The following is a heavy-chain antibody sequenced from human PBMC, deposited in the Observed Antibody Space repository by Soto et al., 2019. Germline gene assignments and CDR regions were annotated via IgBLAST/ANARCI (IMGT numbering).Heavy chain of an antibody. CDR2: ISYDGSNK. CDR1: GFTFSSYG. Sequence: GGSLRLSCAASGFTFSSYGRHWVRQAPGKGLEWVAVISYDGSNKYYADSVKGRFTISRDNSKNTLYLQMNSLRAEDTAVYYCAKDGPYYYDSSGYPDCWGQGTLVTVYS. V-gene: IGHV3-30*18. CDR3: AKDGPYYYDSSGYPDC. J-gene: IGHJ4*02. D-gene: IGHD3-22*01.